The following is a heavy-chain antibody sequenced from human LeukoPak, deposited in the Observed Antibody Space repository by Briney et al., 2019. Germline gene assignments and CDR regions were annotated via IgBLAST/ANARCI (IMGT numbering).Heavy chain of an antibody. Sequence: GGSLRLSCEASGFTFTTYSMTWVRQTPRKGLEWVSSIRSRGVTTYYADSVRGRFTISRDNSRNTLYLQMNSLRAEDTAEYYCAKARAGYYDFDYWGQGTPVTVSS. J-gene: IGHJ4*02. D-gene: IGHD3-22*01. CDR1: GFTFTTYS. CDR2: IRSRGVTT. V-gene: IGHV3-23*01. CDR3: AKARAGYYDFDY.